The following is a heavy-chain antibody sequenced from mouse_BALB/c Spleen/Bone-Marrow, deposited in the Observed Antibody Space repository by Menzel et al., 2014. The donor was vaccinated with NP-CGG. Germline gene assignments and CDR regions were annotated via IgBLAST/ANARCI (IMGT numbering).Heavy chain of an antibody. J-gene: IGHJ2*01. CDR1: GYMFTSFW. D-gene: IGHD2-4*01. Sequence: QVQLQQSGAELVRPGASVKLSCRASGYMFTSFWMNWVKQRPGQGLEWTGNISPSDGYTNYNQKFKDKATLTVDKSSSTAYMQLSSPTSEDSAVYYCLRAGTMITTWVDYWGQGTTLTVSS. V-gene: IGHV1-69*02. CDR2: ISPSDGYT. CDR3: LRAGTMITTWVDY.